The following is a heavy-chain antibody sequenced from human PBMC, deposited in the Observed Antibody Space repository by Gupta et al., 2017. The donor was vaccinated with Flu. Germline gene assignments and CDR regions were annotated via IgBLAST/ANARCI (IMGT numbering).Heavy chain of an antibody. CDR3: AKNRASGTTKGAFDT. CDR2: ISRISRFT. V-gene: IGHV3-21*06. D-gene: IGHD1-1*01. J-gene: IGHJ3*02. Sequence: MHWGRQAPGRGLEWVSSISRISRFTFYADSVKGRFSISRDNAKNSVYLQMNSLRAEDTAVYYCAKNRASGTTKGAFDTWGQGTMLIVSA.